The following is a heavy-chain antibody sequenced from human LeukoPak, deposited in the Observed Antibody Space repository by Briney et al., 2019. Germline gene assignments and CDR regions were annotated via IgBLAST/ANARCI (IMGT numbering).Heavy chain of an antibody. V-gene: IGHV3-48*04. J-gene: IGHJ4*02. Sequence: GGSLRLSCAASGFTFSSYSMNWVRQAPGKGLEWVSYISSSGIIYYADSVKGRFTISRDNAKNTLYLQMNSLRAEDTAVYYCAKGGATVIDYWGQGTLVTVSS. CDR1: GFTFSSYS. D-gene: IGHD4-17*01. CDR3: AKGGATVIDY. CDR2: ISSSGII.